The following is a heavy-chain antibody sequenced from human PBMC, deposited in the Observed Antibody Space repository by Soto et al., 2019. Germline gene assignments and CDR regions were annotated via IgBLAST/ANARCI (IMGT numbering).Heavy chain of an antibody. CDR3: ASTKTTVAGYYFDY. CDR2: ISYDGSNK. J-gene: IGHJ4*02. D-gene: IGHD6-19*01. Sequence: GGSLRLSCAASGFTFSSYAMHWVRQAPGKGLEWVAVISYDGSNKYYADSVKGRFTISRDNSKNTLYLQMNSLRAEDTAVHYCASTKTTVAGYYFDYWGQGTLVTVSS. V-gene: IGHV3-30-3*01. CDR1: GFTFSSYA.